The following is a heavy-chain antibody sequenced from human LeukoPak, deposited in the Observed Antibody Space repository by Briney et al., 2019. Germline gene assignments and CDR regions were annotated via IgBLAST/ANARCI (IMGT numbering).Heavy chain of an antibody. D-gene: IGHD3-16*02. V-gene: IGHV1-2*06. CDR3: ARDIYDYVWGSYLTDAFDI. CDR1: GDTCTGYY. Sequence: ASVKVSWKASGDTCTGYYMHWGRKAPGQGLEWMGRINPNSVGTNYAQKVQGRVTMTRDTSISTAYMELSRLRSDDTAVYYCARDIYDYVWGSYLTDAFDIWGQGTMVTVSS. J-gene: IGHJ3*02. CDR2: INPNSVGT.